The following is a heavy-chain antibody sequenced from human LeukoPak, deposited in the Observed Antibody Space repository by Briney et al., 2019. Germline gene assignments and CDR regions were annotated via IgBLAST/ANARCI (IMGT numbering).Heavy chain of an antibody. J-gene: IGHJ4*02. CDR1: GYTFTSYY. Sequence: ASVTVSCKASGYTFTSYYMHWVRQAPGQGLEWVGIINPSGGSTSYAQKFQGRVTMTRDMSTSTVYMELSSLRSEDTAVYYCARDIAVAGYYFDYWGQGTLVTVSS. CDR2: INPSGGST. V-gene: IGHV1-46*01. D-gene: IGHD6-19*01. CDR3: ARDIAVAGYYFDY.